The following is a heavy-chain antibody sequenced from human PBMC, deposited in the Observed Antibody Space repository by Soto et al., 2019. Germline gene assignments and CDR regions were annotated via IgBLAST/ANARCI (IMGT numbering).Heavy chain of an antibody. V-gene: IGHV1-18*01. CDR1: GYTVTSYG. CDR3: ARGPIAARRDYYYYGMDV. J-gene: IGHJ6*02. D-gene: IGHD6-13*01. Sequence: ASVKVSCKASGYTVTSYGISWVRQAPGQGLEWMGWISAYNGNTNYAQKLQGRVTMTTDTSTSTAYMELRSLRSDDTAVYYCARGPIAARRDYYYYGMDVWGQGTTVTVSS. CDR2: ISAYNGNT.